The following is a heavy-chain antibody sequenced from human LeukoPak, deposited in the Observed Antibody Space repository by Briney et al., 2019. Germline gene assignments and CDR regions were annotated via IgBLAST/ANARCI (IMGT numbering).Heavy chain of an antibody. CDR1: GGTFSSYA. CDR3: ARDSPGTRGDIRWWFDP. V-gene: IGHV1-69*05. Sequence: GASVKVSCKASGGTFSSYAISWVRQAPGQGLEWMGGIIPIFGTANYAQEFQGRVTITTDESTSTAYMELSSLRSEDTAVYYCARDSPGTRGDIRWWFDPWGQGTLVTVSS. D-gene: IGHD4-17*01. J-gene: IGHJ5*02. CDR2: IIPIFGTA.